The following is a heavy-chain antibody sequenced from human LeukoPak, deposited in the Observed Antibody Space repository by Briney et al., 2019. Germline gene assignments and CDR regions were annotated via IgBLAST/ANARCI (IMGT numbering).Heavy chain of an antibody. CDR1: GFTFDDYA. J-gene: IGHJ6*02. D-gene: IGHD4-23*01. Sequence: GGSLRLSCAASGFTFDDYAMHWVRQAPGKGLEWVSGISWNSGSIGYADSVKGRFTISRDNSKNTLYLQMNSLRAEDTAVYYCAKLAYGGNYYYYGMDVWGQGTTVTVSS. CDR3: AKLAYGGNYYYYGMDV. CDR2: ISWNSGSI. V-gene: IGHV3-9*01.